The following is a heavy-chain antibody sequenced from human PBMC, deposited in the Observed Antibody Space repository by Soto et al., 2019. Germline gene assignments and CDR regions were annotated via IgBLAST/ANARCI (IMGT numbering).Heavy chain of an antibody. J-gene: IGHJ6*02. V-gene: IGHV4-59*12. CDR2: IYHSGST. CDR3: ARVPDV. Sequence: PSETLSLTCTVSGDSISTDYWSWIRQSPGKGLEWIGYIYHSGSTYYNPSLKSRVTISVDRSKNQFSLKLSSVTAADTAVYYCARVPDVWGQGTTVTVSS. CDR1: GDSISTDY.